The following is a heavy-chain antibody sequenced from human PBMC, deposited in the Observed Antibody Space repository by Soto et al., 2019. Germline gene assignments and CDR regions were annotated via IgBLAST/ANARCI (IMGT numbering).Heavy chain of an antibody. CDR3: ARDARFRTILPPPARPLDAFDI. D-gene: IGHD3-9*01. J-gene: IGHJ3*02. V-gene: IGHV1-69*01. CDR1: GGTFSSYA. Sequence: QVQLVQSGAEVKKPGSSVKVSCKASGGTFSSYALNWVRQAPGQGLEWMGGIIPIFGTTNYAQKFQGRVTINADESATTAYMELSSLSSEDTAIYYCARDARFRTILPPPARPLDAFDIWGQGTTVTVSS. CDR2: IIPIFGTT.